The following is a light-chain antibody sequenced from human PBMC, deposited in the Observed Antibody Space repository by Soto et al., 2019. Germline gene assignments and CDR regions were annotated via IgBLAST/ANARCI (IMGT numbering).Light chain of an antibody. CDR2: GAS. CDR3: QHYGTSHDWEHWT. J-gene: IGKJ1*01. V-gene: IGKV3-20*01. CDR1: QSVSSSN. Sequence: EIVLTQSPGTLSLSPGERATLSCRASQSVSSSNLAWYQQIPGQTPRLLLYGASNRATGIPDRFSGSGSGTGFTLTISRLEPEDFAVYYCQHYGTSHDWEHWTFGQGTKVEI.